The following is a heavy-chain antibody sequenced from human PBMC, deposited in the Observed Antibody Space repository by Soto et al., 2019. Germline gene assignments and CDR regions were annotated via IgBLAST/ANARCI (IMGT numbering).Heavy chain of an antibody. CDR2: IYYSGST. CDR3: ARDLAAAGTLGWFDP. J-gene: IGHJ5*02. CDR1: GGSISSYY. V-gene: IGHV4-59*01. Sequence: SETLSLTCTVSGGSISSYYWSWIRQPPGKGLEWIGYIYYSGSTNYNPSLKSRVTISVDTSKNQFSLKLSPVTAADTAVYYCARDLAAAGTLGWFDPWGQGTLVTVSS. D-gene: IGHD6-13*01.